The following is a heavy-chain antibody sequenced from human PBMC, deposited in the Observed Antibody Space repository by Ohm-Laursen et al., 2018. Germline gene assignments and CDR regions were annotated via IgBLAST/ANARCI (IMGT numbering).Heavy chain of an antibody. V-gene: IGHV4-34*01. CDR1: GGSFSGYY. CDR3: ARGVNYDFWSGYYAVGWFDP. Sequence: SQTLSLTCAVYGGSFSGYYWSWIRQPPGKGLEWIGEINHSGSTNYNPSLKSRVTISVGTSKNQFSLKLSSVTAADTAVYYCARGVNYDFWSGYYAVGWFDPWGQGTLVTVSS. D-gene: IGHD3-3*01. CDR2: INHSGST. J-gene: IGHJ5*02.